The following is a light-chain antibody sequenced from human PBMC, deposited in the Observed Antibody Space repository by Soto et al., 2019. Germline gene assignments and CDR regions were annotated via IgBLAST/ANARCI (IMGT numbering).Light chain of an antibody. CDR3: QQYYNWPPIT. CDR2: DAS. CDR1: QSVTNY. V-gene: IGKV3-15*01. Sequence: TQSPDTLSLSPGERATLTCRASQSVTNYIAWYQPRPGQAPRLLIYDASNRATGIPARFSGSGSGTEFTLTISSLQSEDFAVYYCQQYYNWPPITFGQGTRLEIK. J-gene: IGKJ5*01.